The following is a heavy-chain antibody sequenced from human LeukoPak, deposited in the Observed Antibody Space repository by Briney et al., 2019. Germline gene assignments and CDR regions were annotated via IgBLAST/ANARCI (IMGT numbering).Heavy chain of an antibody. J-gene: IGHJ4*02. V-gene: IGHV3-48*03. CDR1: GFTFSSYA. CDR2: ISNGDDSI. CDR3: ARHYHDSSGYYKGDY. D-gene: IGHD3-22*01. Sequence: GGSLRLSCAASGFTFSSYAMNWVRQAPGKGLEWVSHISNGDDSIYYADSVKGRFTISRDNARNSLYLQMNSLRAEDTAVYYCARHYHDSSGYYKGDYWGQGTLVTVSS.